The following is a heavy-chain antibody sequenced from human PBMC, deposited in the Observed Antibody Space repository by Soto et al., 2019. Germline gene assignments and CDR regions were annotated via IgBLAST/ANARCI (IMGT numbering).Heavy chain of an antibody. CDR3: ARGLITGSHYSGGWYYFDS. CDR2: INHSGSA. CDR1: AEIPRRHI. Sequence: ETLSHTNAGYAEIPRRHIRPLCRQPPGKGLQWIGQINHSGSASYNPSLKSRVTISVHTSNSQFSLELSSVTAADTAVYYCARGLITGSHYSGGWYYFDSWGQGTQVTVS. D-gene: IGHD6-19*01. V-gene: IGHV4-34*01. J-gene: IGHJ4*02.